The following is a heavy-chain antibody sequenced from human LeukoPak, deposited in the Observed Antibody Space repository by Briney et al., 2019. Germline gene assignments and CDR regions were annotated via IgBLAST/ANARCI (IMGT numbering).Heavy chain of an antibody. J-gene: IGHJ4*02. CDR3: ARRSYGDYYFDY. CDR1: GSLFSNYW. V-gene: IGHV5-51*01. D-gene: IGHD4-17*01. CDR2: IYSGDSDT. Sequence: GESLEISFKGSGSLFSNYWIVWVRPMPGKGLGWVGIIYSGDSDTRYSPSFQGQVTISAEKSITTAYLQWSGLKASDTAMFYCARRSYGDYYFDYWGQGTLVTVSS.